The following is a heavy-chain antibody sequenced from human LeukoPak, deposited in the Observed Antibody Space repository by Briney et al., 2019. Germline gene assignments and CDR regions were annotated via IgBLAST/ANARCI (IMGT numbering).Heavy chain of an antibody. Sequence: ASVKVSCKASGYTFTSYYMHWVRQAPGQGLEWMGIIKPSGGSTSYAQKFQGRVTMTRDTSTSTVYMELSSLGSEDTAVYYCASLRITIFGVPLRGYAFDIWGQGTMVTVSS. D-gene: IGHD3-3*01. CDR3: ASLRITIFGVPLRGYAFDI. CDR2: IKPSGGST. J-gene: IGHJ3*02. CDR1: GYTFTSYY. V-gene: IGHV1-46*01.